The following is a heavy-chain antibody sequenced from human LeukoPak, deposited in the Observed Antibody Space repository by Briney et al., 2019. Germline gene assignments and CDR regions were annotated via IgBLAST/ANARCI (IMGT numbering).Heavy chain of an antibody. V-gene: IGHV3-30-3*01. CDR1: GFTFSSYA. D-gene: IGHD1-26*01. CDR2: ILYDGSNK. Sequence: GGSLRLSCAASGFTFSSYAMHWVRQAPGKGLEWVAVILYDGSNKYYADSVKGRFTISRDNSKNTLYLQMNSLRAEDTAVYYCARVEWELRSAFDIWGQGTMVTVSS. CDR3: ARVEWELRSAFDI. J-gene: IGHJ3*02.